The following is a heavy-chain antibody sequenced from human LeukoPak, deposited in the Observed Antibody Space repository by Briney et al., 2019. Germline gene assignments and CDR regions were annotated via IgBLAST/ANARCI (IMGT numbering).Heavy chain of an antibody. CDR1: GFTFSSYD. D-gene: IGHD1-1*01. CDR2: IGTAGDT. J-gene: IGHJ4*02. V-gene: IGHV3-13*01. Sequence: PGGSLRLSCAASGFTFSSYDMHWVRQAPGKGLEWVSAIGTAGDTYYPGSVKGRFTISRENAKNSLYLQMNSLRAGDTAVYYCARGGRGYNWNDFYYFDYWGQGTLVTVSS. CDR3: ARGGRGYNWNDFYYFDY.